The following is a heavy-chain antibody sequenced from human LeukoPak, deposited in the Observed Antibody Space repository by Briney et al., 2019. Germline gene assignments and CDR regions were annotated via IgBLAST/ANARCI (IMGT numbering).Heavy chain of an antibody. Sequence: QPGGSLRLSCAASGFIFSSSWMSWVRQAPGKGLEWVAVISYDGTNKYYADSVKGRFTISKDHSKNTLYLQMNSLRVEDTAVYYLARNQQGSDPWGQGTLVTVSS. CDR2: ISYDGTNK. CDR3: ARNQQGSDP. CDR1: GFIFSSSW. J-gene: IGHJ5*02. V-gene: IGHV3-30*03.